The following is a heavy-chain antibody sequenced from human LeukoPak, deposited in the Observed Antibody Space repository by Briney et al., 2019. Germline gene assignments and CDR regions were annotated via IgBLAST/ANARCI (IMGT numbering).Heavy chain of an antibody. J-gene: IGHJ6*02. D-gene: IGHD6-13*01. CDR1: GGIFSSYA. CDR3: AREWAGGKPGYSSSWYYYGMDV. CDR2: IIPIFGTA. Sequence: ASVKVSCKASGGIFSSYAISWVRQAPGQGLEWMGGIIPIFGTANYAQKFQGRVTITADESTSTAYMELSSLRSEDTAVYYCAREWAGGKPGYSSSWYYYGMDVWGQGTTVTVSS. V-gene: IGHV1-69*13.